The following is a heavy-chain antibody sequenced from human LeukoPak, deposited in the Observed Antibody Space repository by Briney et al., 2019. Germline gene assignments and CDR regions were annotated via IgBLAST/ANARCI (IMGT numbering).Heavy chain of an antibody. D-gene: IGHD2-15*01. CDR1: GGSISSSY. V-gene: IGHV4-59*08. CDR3: ARSPDGSSDIDY. Sequence: SETLSLTCTVSGGSISSSYWSWIRQPPGKGLEWIEYISYSGSTSYNPSLKSRVTISVDTSKNQFSLNLSSVTAADTAVYYCARSPDGSSDIDYWGQGTLVTVSS. CDR2: ISYSGST. J-gene: IGHJ4*02.